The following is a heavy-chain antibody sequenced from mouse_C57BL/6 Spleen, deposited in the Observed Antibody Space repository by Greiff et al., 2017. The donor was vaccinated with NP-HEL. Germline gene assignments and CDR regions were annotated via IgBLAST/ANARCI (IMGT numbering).Heavy chain of an antibody. D-gene: IGHD1-1*01. Sequence: VQLQQPGAELVKPGASVKLSCKASGYTFTSYWMQWVKQRPGQGLEWIGEIDPSDSYTNYNQKFKGKATLTVDTSSNTAYMQLSSLTSEDSAVYYCARSYYYGPYYFDYWGQGTTLTVSS. V-gene: IGHV1-50*01. CDR3: ARSYYYGPYYFDY. J-gene: IGHJ2*01. CDR1: GYTFTSYW. CDR2: IDPSDSYT.